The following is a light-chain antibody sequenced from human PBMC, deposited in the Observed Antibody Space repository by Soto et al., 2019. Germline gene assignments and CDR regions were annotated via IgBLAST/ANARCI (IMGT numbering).Light chain of an antibody. V-gene: IGLV2-14*01. CDR3: SSYTSSSTYV. Sequence: SGLAQPASVSGSPGQSITVLCTGSSSDVGGYNYVSWYQQHPGKAPKLMIYDVSNRPSGVSNRFSGSKSGNTASLTISGLQAEDEADYYCSSYTSSSTYVFGTGTKVTVL. CDR1: SSDVGGYNY. J-gene: IGLJ1*01. CDR2: DVS.